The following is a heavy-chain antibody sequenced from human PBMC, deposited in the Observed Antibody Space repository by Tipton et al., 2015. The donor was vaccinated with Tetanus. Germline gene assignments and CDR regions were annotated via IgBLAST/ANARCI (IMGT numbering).Heavy chain of an antibody. CDR1: GASINAGGYL. D-gene: IGHD1-1*01. CDR3: AKHRPSTGTAPSLIYNCFDP. Sequence: TLSLTCTVSGASINAGGYLWTWVRQHPGKGLEWIGNIYYTERTSYLPSLDSRATISADTSKNQFSLKVTSVTAADTAVYYCAKHRPSTGTAPSLIYNCFDPWGQGTLVTVSS. CDR2: IYYTERT. J-gene: IGHJ5*02. V-gene: IGHV4-31*03.